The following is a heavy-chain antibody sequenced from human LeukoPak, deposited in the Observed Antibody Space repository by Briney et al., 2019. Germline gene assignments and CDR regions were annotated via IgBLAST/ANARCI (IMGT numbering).Heavy chain of an antibody. V-gene: IGHV1-69*05. J-gene: IGHJ4*02. CDR2: IIPIFGTA. CDR3: ARYPISIAVAGTWSDY. Sequence: SVKVSCKASGGTFSSYAISWVRQAPGQGLKWMGRIIPIFGTANYAQKFQGRVTITTDESTSTAYMELSSLRSQDTAVYYCARYPISIAVAGTWSDYWGQGTLVTVSS. CDR1: GGTFSSYA. D-gene: IGHD6-19*01.